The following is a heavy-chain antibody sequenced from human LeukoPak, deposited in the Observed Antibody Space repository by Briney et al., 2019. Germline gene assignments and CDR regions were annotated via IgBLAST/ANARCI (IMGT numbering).Heavy chain of an antibody. Sequence: GASVKVSCKASGYTFTSYAMHWVRQAPGQRLEWMGWINAGNGNTKYSQKFQGRVTITRDTSASTAYMELSSLRSEDTAVYHCARADHYYDSNNWFDPWGQGTLVTVSS. J-gene: IGHJ5*02. CDR1: GYTFTSYA. CDR2: INAGNGNT. CDR3: ARADHYYDSNNWFDP. D-gene: IGHD3-22*01. V-gene: IGHV1-3*01.